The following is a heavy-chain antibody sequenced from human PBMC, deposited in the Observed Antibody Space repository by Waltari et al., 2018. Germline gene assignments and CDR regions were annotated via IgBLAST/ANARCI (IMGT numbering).Heavy chain of an antibody. Sequence: QVQLQQWGAGLLTPSETLSLTCDVYGVSFSGDYWIWVRQSPGKGLEWIGEISHYGSTKYNPSLKSRVTISLHTSKNQFSLNLTSVTAADTAVYYCARHLGGSRGMDVWGKGTTVTVSS. CDR1: GVSFSGDY. D-gene: IGHD1-26*01. J-gene: IGHJ6*04. V-gene: IGHV4-34*01. CDR3: ARHLGGSRGMDV. CDR2: ISHYGST.